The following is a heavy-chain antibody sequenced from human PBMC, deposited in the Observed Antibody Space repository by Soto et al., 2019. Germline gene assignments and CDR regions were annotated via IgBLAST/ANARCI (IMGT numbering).Heavy chain of an antibody. CDR3: ARGEQYSGRIFDY. Sequence: SQTLSLTCAITGDSVSSNSAGWSWVRQSPSRCLEWLGRTYYRSKWYYEYAVSVRGRITINPDTSKSQYSLQLNSVTPEDTAVYFCARGEQYSGRIFDYWGQGTLVTVSS. J-gene: IGHJ4*01. CDR1: GDSVSSNSAG. CDR2: TYYRSKWYY. V-gene: IGHV6-1*01. D-gene: IGHD1-26*01.